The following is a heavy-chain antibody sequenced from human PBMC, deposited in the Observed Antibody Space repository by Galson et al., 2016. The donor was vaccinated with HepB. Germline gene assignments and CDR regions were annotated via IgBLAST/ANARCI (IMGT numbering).Heavy chain of an antibody. CDR2: IRSIGTT. V-gene: IGHV4-39*01. Sequence: SETLSLTCTVSGGSISSGDYWWAWIRQSPGEGLQWIGIIRSIGTTFYNPSLKSRVTISIDTSKNQFSLKMNSVTAADTAVYYCARQEGADKWLFDYWGQGTLVAVSS. CDR3: ARQEGADKWLFDY. CDR1: GGSISSGDYW. J-gene: IGHJ4*02. D-gene: IGHD3-22*01.